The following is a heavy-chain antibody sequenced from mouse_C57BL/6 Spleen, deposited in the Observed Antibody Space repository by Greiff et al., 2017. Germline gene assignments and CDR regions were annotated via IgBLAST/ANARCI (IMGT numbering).Heavy chain of an antibody. CDR2: ISSGSSTI. J-gene: IGHJ2*01. D-gene: IGHD4-1*01. CDR1: GFTFSDYG. V-gene: IGHV5-17*01. Sequence: EVKLQESGGGLVKPGGSLKLSCAASGFTFSDYGMHWVRQAPEKGLEWVAYISSGSSTIYYADTVKGRFTISRDNAKNTPFLQMTSLRSEDTAMYYCARNWDPVYYFDYWGQGTTLTVSS. CDR3: ARNWDPVYYFDY.